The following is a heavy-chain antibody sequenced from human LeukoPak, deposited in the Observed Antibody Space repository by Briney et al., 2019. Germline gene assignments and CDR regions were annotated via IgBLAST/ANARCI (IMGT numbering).Heavy chain of an antibody. D-gene: IGHD2-15*01. CDR1: GGSISSYY. V-gene: IGHV4-59*01. J-gene: IGHJ4*02. Sequence: SETLSPTCTVSGGSISSYYWSWIRQPPGKGLEWIGYIYYSGSTNYNPSLKSRVTISVDTSKNQFSLKLSSVTAADTAVYYCARDRHAALGDYFDYWGQGTLVTVSS. CDR3: ARDRHAALGDYFDY. CDR2: IYYSGST.